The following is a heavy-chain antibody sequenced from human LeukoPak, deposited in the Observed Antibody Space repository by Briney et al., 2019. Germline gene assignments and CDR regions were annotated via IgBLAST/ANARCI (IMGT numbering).Heavy chain of an antibody. Sequence: PGGSLRLSCAASGFSFSSYGMHWVRQAPGKGLEWVAVIWYDGSNKYYGDSVKDRFTISRDNSKNTLYLQMNSLRAEDTAVYYCARRDRYCSSTSSYPLYGMDVWGQGTTVTVSS. CDR1: GFSFSSYG. J-gene: IGHJ6*02. CDR3: ARRDRYCSSTSSYPLYGMDV. V-gene: IGHV3-33*01. D-gene: IGHD2-2*01. CDR2: IWYDGSNK.